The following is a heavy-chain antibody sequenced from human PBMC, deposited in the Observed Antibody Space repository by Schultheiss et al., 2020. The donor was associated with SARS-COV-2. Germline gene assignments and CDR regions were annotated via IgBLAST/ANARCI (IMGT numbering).Heavy chain of an antibody. D-gene: IGHD2-15*01. J-gene: IGHJ6*02. Sequence: GGSLRLSCSASGFTFRGYSMSWVRQAPGKGLEWVSSISSGGRDSLYAESVKGRFSISRDNSKNTVSLQMNSLRVEDTAVYYCAKMGYCSGSSCYGMDVWGQGTTVTVSS. CDR3: AKMGYCSGSSCYGMDV. V-gene: IGHV3-23*01. CDR2: ISSGGRDS. CDR1: GFTFRGYS.